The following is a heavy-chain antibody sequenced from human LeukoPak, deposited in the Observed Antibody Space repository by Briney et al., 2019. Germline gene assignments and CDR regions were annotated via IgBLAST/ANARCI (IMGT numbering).Heavy chain of an antibody. V-gene: IGHV3-74*01. Sequence: GGSLRLSCAASGFTFSSYWMHWVRQAPGKGLVWVSRINSDGSSTTYADSVKGRFTISRDNAKNTLYLQMNRLRAEDTAVYYCARARRGDYGSFDYWGQGTLVTASS. J-gene: IGHJ4*02. CDR2: INSDGSST. CDR3: ARARRGDYGSFDY. D-gene: IGHD4-17*01. CDR1: GFTFSSYW.